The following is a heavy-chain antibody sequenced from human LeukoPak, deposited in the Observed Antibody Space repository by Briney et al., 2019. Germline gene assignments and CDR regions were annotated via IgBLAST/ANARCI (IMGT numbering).Heavy chain of an antibody. J-gene: IGHJ4*02. D-gene: IGHD1-26*01. CDR1: GFTFSSYS. Sequence: PGGSLRLFCAASGFTFSSYSMNWVRQAPGKGLEWVSLISSSSSTIYYADSVKGRFTISRDNAKNSLYLQMNSLRAEDTAVYYCARDRGGSYSAIDYWGQGTLVTVSS. V-gene: IGHV3-48*04. CDR3: ARDRGGSYSAIDY. CDR2: ISSSSSTI.